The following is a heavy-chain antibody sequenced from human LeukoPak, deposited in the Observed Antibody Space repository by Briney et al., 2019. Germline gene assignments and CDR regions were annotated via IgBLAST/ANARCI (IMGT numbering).Heavy chain of an antibody. CDR3: ARDFRFCSGGNCYPETNYYYYYMDV. Sequence: SETLSLTCAVSGGSISSGGYSWSWIRQPPGKGLEWIGYIFYSGSTYYNPSLKSRVTISVDTSKNQFSLKLSSVTAADTAVYYCARDFRFCSGGNCYPETNYYYYYMDVWGKGTTVTVSS. V-gene: IGHV4-30-4*07. CDR1: GGSISSGGYS. D-gene: IGHD2-15*01. J-gene: IGHJ6*03. CDR2: IFYSGST.